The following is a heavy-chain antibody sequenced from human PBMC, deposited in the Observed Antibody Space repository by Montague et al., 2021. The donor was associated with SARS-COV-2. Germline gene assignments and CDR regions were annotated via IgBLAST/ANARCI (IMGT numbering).Heavy chain of an antibody. CDR3: ARVRYYGSGTSLGMDV. CDR1: GDSISTDNW. CDR2: IYHTGST. D-gene: IGHD3-10*01. V-gene: IGHV4-4*02. Sequence: SETLSLTCVVSGDSISTDNWWTWVRLPPGKGLEWVGEIYHTGSTKYKPSLKSRVTISVDTSKNQFSLKLSSVTAADTAVYYCARVRYYGSGTSLGMDVWGQGTTVTVS. J-gene: IGHJ6*02.